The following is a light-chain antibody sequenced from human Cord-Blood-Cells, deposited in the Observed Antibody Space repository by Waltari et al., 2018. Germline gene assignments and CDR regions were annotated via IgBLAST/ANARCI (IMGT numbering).Light chain of an antibody. Sequence: QSALTQPASVSGSPGQSITISCTGTSSDVGGYNYVSWYHPHPGKAPKLMSYGVSNRPSGFSNRFAGSTSGNTASLTISGLQAEDEADYYCSSYTSSSTWVFGGGTKLTVL. CDR2: GVS. J-gene: IGLJ3*02. V-gene: IGLV2-14*01. CDR3: SSYTSSSTWV. CDR1: SSDVGGYNY.